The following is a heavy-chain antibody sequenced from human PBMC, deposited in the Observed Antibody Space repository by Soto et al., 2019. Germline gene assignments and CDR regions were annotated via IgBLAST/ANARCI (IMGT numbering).Heavy chain of an antibody. Sequence: QVQLVQSGAEVKKLGSSVKVSCKASGGTFSSYTISWVRQAPGQGLEWMGRIIPVLGIANYAQKFQGRVTITADKSTHTAYLELSSLRSEVTAVYYCAREPGYSGYDPDFDYWGQGTLVTVSS. D-gene: IGHD5-12*01. CDR1: GGTFSSYT. V-gene: IGHV1-69*08. J-gene: IGHJ4*02. CDR3: AREPGYSGYDPDFDY. CDR2: IIPVLGIA.